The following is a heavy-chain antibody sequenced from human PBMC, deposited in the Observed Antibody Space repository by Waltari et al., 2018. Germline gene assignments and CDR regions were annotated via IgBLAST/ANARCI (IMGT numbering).Heavy chain of an antibody. CDR1: GFMFSSYW. CDR2: INQNGTEK. D-gene: IGHD7-27*01. CDR3: ARVNWGSDKKSLDV. J-gene: IGHJ6*02. V-gene: IGHV3-7*04. Sequence: EVQLVESGGGLVQPGGSLRLSCAVSGFMFSSYWMSWVRQAPGKWLGWVAKINQNGTEKYYVGSGKGRFTISRDNAKNSLYLQMNSLRAEDTAVYYCARVNWGSDKKSLDVWGQGTTVTVSS.